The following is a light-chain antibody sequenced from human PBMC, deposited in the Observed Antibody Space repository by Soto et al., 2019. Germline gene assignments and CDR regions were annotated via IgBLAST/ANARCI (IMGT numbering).Light chain of an antibody. CDR1: QSINSN. CDR2: GAS. J-gene: IGKJ1*01. Sequence: EIVLTQSRCTLSLXXXEXXXXXXTASQSINSNLAWYQQRPGQAPRLLIYGASTRATGIPARFSGSGSGTEFTLTISSLQSEDFAVYYCQQYNNWWTFGQGTKVDI. V-gene: IGKV3-15*01. CDR3: QQYNNWWT.